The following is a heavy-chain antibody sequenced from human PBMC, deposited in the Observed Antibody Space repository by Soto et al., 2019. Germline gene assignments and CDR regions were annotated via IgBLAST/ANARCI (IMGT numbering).Heavy chain of an antibody. Sequence: QVHLVESGGGVVQPGTSLRLSCAASGFIFSDFGMHWVRQTPGRGLEWVADISDDGSEENYADSVKGRFTISRDNCTNTLYMEMGSLRAEETAAYYCARQSDGWEHSCVLYWGPGPLLNVSS. V-gene: IGHV3-30*03. J-gene: IGHJ4*02. CDR1: GFIFSDFG. D-gene: IGHD1-26*01. CDR3: ARQSDGWEHSCVLY. CDR2: ISDDGSEE.